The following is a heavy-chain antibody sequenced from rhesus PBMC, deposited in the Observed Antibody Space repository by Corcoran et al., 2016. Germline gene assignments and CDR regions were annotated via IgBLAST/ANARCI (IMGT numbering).Heavy chain of an antibody. D-gene: IGHD2-21*01. V-gene: IGHV3S25*01. Sequence: EVQLVESGGGLVQPGGSLRRSCAASGFTFSSYGMYWVRQAPGKGVGWISTINIGGGSTYYADAVKSRFTISRDNTKNTLSLQVNSLRAEDTAVYYCAKRHCTGSDCYALDSWGQGVVVTVSS. CDR3: AKRHCTGSDCYALDS. CDR2: INIGGGST. J-gene: IGHJ6*01. CDR1: GFTFSSYG.